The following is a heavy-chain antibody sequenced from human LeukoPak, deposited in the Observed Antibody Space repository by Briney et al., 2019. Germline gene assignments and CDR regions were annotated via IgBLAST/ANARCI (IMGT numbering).Heavy chain of an antibody. Sequence: ASVKVSCKASGYTFTGYYMHWVRQAPGQGLEWMGWINPNSGGTNYAQKFQGRVTMTRDTSISTAYMELSRLRSDDTAVYYCARDGTYCSSTSCYAYYYYMDVWGKGTTVTVSS. CDR3: ARDGTYCSSTSCYAYYYYMDV. D-gene: IGHD2-2*01. V-gene: IGHV1-2*02. J-gene: IGHJ6*03. CDR1: GYTFTGYY. CDR2: INPNSGGT.